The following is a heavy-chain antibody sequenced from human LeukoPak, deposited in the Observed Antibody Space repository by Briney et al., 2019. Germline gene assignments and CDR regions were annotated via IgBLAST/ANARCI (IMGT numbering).Heavy chain of an antibody. CDR2: INTDGSTT. D-gene: IGHD2-2*01. CDR3: AREGYCSRTSCYPDY. J-gene: IGHJ4*02. Sequence: GGSLRLSCAASGFTVNSYWMQWVRQAPGKGLVWVSRINTDGSTTRYADSVKGRFTISKDSAENTLYLQMNSLRAEDTAVYYCAREGYCSRTSCYPDYWGQGALVTVSS. CDR1: GFTVNSYW. V-gene: IGHV3-74*01.